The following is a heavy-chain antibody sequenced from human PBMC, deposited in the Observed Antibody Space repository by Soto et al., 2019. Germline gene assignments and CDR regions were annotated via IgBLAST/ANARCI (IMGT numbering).Heavy chain of an antibody. J-gene: IGHJ4*02. CDR1: GFTFSSYG. CDR2: IWYDGSNK. V-gene: IGHV3-33*01. CDR3: ARDGDYYGSGSQYSDKLHVFDY. D-gene: IGHD3-10*01. Sequence: GGSLRLSCAASGFTFSSYGMHWVRQAPGKGLEWVAVIWYDGSNKYYADSVKGRFTISRDNSKNTLYLQMNSLRAEDTAVYYCARDGDYYGSGSQYSDKLHVFDYWGQGTLVTVSS.